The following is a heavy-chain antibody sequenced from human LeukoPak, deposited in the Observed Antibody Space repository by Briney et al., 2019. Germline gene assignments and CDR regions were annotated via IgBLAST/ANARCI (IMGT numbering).Heavy chain of an antibody. V-gene: IGHV3-30*18. D-gene: IGHD5-18*01. CDR3: AKAAAGIQLPHDY. CDR1: GFTFSSYG. CDR2: ISYDGSNK. Sequence: PGGSLRLSCAASGFTFSSYGMHWVRQAPGKGLEWVAVISYDGSNKYYADSVKGRFTISRDNSKNTLYLQMNSLRAEDTAVYYCAKAAAGIQLPHDYWGQRTLVTVSS. J-gene: IGHJ4*02.